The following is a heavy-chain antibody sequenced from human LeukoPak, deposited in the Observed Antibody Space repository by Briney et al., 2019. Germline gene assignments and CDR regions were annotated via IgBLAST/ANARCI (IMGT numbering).Heavy chain of an antibody. J-gene: IGHJ4*02. CDR1: GYTFTSYD. CDR3: ATDVGYCSSTSCYLGY. CDR2: MNPNSGNT. Sequence: ASVKVSCKASGYTFTSYDINWVRQATGQGLEWMGWMNPNSGNTGYAQKFQGRVTMTRNTSISTAYMELSSLRSEDTAVHYCATDVGYCSSTSCYLGYWGQGTLVTVSS. V-gene: IGHV1-8*01. D-gene: IGHD2-2*01.